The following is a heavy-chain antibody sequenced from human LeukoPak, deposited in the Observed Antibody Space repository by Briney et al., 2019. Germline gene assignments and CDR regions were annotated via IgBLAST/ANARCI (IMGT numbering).Heavy chain of an antibody. CDR3: ARDLASCAGDCYSDGFDS. CDR1: GYSISSGYY. V-gene: IGHV4-38-2*02. D-gene: IGHD2-21*02. CDR2: IFHGGST. J-gene: IGHJ4*02. Sequence: PSETLSLTCTVSGYSISSGYYWGWIRPSPGKRLEWIGSIFHGGSTYYNPSLRSRVIVSVDTSKNHFSLKMSSVTAADTAVYYCARDLASCAGDCYSDGFDSWGQGTLVTVSS.